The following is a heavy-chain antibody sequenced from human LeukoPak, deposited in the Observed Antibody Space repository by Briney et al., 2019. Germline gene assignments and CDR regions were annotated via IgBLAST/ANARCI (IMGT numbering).Heavy chain of an antibody. D-gene: IGHD5-24*01. CDR3: ARTRRGGYNYGYFDY. CDR1: GGSISSYY. Sequence: PSETLSLTCTVSGGSISSYYWSWIRQPPGKGLEWIGYIYYSGSTNYNPSLKSRVTISVDTSKNQFSLKLSSVTAADMAVYYCARTRRGGYNYGYFDYWGQGTLVTVSS. J-gene: IGHJ4*02. V-gene: IGHV4-59*08. CDR2: IYYSGST.